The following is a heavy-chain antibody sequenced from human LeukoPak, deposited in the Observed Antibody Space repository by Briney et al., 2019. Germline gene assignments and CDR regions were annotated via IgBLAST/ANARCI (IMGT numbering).Heavy chain of an antibody. J-gene: IGHJ4*02. CDR3: ARDTPLDY. Sequence: PGGSLSLPCAGSGFTFDDYAMHWVRQAPGTDLEWVSGISWNSGRIGYADSVKGRFTISRDNAKNSLYLQVNSRRAEDMALYYCARDTPLDYWGQGTLVTVSS. CDR1: GFTFDDYA. CDR2: ISWNSGRI. V-gene: IGHV3-9*03.